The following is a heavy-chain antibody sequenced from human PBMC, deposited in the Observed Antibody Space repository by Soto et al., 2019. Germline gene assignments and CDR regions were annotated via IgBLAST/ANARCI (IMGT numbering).Heavy chain of an antibody. D-gene: IGHD3-16*02. CDR3: ARGRYDYVWGSYRPRDFDY. V-gene: IGHV3-30-3*01. CDR2: ISYDGSNK. Sequence: SCKASGGTFSSYAMHWVRQAPGKGLEWVAVISYDGSNKYYADSVKGRFTISRDNSKNTLYLQMNSLRAEDTAVYYCARGRYDYVWGSYRPRDFDYWGQGTLVTVSS. CDR1: GGTFSSYA. J-gene: IGHJ4*02.